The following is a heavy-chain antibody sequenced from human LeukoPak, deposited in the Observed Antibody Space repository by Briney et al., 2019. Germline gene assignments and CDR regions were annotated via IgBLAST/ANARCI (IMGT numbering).Heavy chain of an antibody. CDR3: AKVAQQWLAMPYFDY. V-gene: IGHV3-53*05. D-gene: IGHD6-19*01. J-gene: IGHJ4*02. CDR2: IYSGGST. CDR1: GFTVSSNY. Sequence: GGSLRLSCAASGFTVSSNYMSWVRQAPGKGLEWVSVIYSGGSTYYADSVKGRFTISRDNSKNTLYLQMNSLRAEDTAVYYCAKVAQQWLAMPYFDYWGQGTLVTVSS.